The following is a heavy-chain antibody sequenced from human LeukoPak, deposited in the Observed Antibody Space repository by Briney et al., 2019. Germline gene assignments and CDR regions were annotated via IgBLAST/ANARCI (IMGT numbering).Heavy chain of an antibody. CDR1: GFTFSYYW. D-gene: IGHD6-6*01. J-gene: IGHJ4*02. V-gene: IGHV3-74*01. Sequence: GGSLRLSCAASGFTFSYYWMDWVRQAPGKGLVWVSRINTDGGSTSYADSVKGRFTISRDNAKNTLYLQMNSLRAEDMAVYFCARATGATSSSGSYRFWGQGTLVTVSS. CDR2: INTDGGST. CDR3: ARATGATSSSGSYRF.